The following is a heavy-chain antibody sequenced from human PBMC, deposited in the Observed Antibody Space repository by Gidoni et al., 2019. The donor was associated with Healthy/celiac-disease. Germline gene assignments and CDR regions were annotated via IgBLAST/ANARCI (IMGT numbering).Heavy chain of an antibody. CDR3: ARERGSSLDY. CDR1: GFTFSSYA. CDR2: ISYDGSNK. D-gene: IGHD6-6*01. Sequence: QVQLVESGGGVVQPGRSLRLSCAPSGFTFSSYAMHWVRQAPGKGLEWVAVISYDGSNKYYADSVKGRFTISRDNSKNTLYLQMNSLRAEDTAVYYCARERGSSLDYWGQGTLVTVSS. V-gene: IGHV3-30-3*01. J-gene: IGHJ4*02.